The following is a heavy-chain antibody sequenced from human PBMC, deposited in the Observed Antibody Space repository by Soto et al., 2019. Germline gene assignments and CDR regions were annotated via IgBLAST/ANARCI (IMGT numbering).Heavy chain of an antibody. CDR1: GFTFSSYA. CDR2: ISYDGSNK. CDR3: ARGYSYGDLDY. J-gene: IGHJ4*02. D-gene: IGHD5-18*01. V-gene: IGHV3-30-3*01. Sequence: GGSLRLSCAASGFTFSSYAMHWVRQAPGKGLEWVAVISYDGSNKYYADSVKGRFTISRDNSKNTLYLQMNSLRAEDTAVYYSARGYSYGDLDYWGQGTLVT.